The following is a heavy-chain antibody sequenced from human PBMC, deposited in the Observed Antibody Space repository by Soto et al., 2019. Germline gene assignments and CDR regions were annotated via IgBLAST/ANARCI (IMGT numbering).Heavy chain of an antibody. CDR2: IFWDGNRM. D-gene: IGHD2-15*01. Sequence: GGSLRLSSVASGFNFHAHAMHWVRQAPGKGLEWVSGIFWDGNRMDYADSVKGRFFISRDNAKNSLYLQMNSLREDDTALYYCQKDINMGGGDVCGQATTGTGSS. CDR3: QKDINMGGGDV. J-gene: IGHJ6*02. CDR1: GFNFHAHA. V-gene: IGHV3-9*01.